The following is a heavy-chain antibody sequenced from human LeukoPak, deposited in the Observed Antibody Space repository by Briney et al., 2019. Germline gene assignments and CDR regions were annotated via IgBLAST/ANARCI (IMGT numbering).Heavy chain of an antibody. Sequence: GGSVRLSCGASGFTFSTYSMNWVRQAPGKGLEWVSFIIGSSDLIYYADSVKGRFTISRDNAKNSLYLQMNSLRDEDTAVYYCARVRGATLSHHYFDYWGQGALVTVSS. CDR3: ARVRGATLSHHYFDY. CDR2: IIGSSDLI. V-gene: IGHV3-48*02. CDR1: GFTFSTYS. D-gene: IGHD1-26*01. J-gene: IGHJ4*02.